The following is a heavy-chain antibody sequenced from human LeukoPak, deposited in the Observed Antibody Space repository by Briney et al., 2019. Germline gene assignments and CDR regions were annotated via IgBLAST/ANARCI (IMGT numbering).Heavy chain of an antibody. CDR2: IYPGDSDT. CDR3: ARQDPRYCSSTSCYEDAFDI. J-gene: IGHJ3*02. D-gene: IGHD2-2*01. V-gene: IGHV5-51*01. Sequence: GESLKISCKGSGYSFTSYWIGWVRQMPGKGLEWMGIIYPGDSDTRYSPSFQGQVTISADKSISTAYLQWSSLKASDTAMYYCARQDPRYCSSTSCYEDAFDIWGQGTMVTVSS. CDR1: GYSFTSYW.